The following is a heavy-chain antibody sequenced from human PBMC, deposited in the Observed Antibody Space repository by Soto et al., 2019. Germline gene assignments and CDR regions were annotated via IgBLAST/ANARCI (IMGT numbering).Heavy chain of an antibody. CDR3: ATDSMVRGVTDPTPAEYIQH. CDR2: FDPEDGET. D-gene: IGHD3-10*01. Sequence: GASVKVSWKVSGYTLTELSMHWVRQAPGKGLEWMGGFDPEDGETIYAQKFQGRVTMTEDTSTDTAYMELSSLRSEDTAVYYCATDSMVRGVTDPTPAEYIQHSGQGTLVTGSS. J-gene: IGHJ1*01. CDR1: GYTLTELS. V-gene: IGHV1-24*01.